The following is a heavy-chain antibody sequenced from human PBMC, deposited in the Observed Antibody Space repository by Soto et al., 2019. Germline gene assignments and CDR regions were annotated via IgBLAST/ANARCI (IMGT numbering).Heavy chain of an antibody. CDR2: ISYDGSNK. CDR1: GFTFSSYG. Sequence: GGSLRLSCAASGFTFSSYGMHWVRQAPGKGLEWVAVISYDGSNKYYADSVKGRFTISRDNSKNTLYLQMNSLRAEDTAVYYCAKDFDSSGYCLDYWGQGTLVTVSS. V-gene: IGHV3-30*18. D-gene: IGHD3-22*01. J-gene: IGHJ4*02. CDR3: AKDFDSSGYCLDY.